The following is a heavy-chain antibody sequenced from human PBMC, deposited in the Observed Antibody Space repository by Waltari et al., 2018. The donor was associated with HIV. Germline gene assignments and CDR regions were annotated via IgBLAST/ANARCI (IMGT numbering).Heavy chain of an antibody. CDR1: GGSITSDY. V-gene: IGHV4-59*01. D-gene: IGHD3-10*01. J-gene: IGHJ5*02. CDR2: VSYSGKT. CDR3: ATKLSGKGWFDP. Sequence: QVQLQESGPGLVKPSETLSLTCTVSGGSITSDYWSWIRQPPGKGLEWIGYVSYSGKTNYNPSLKSRVTISVDTSKDQFSLKLSSVTAADTAVYYCATKLSGKGWFDPWGQGTLVTVSS.